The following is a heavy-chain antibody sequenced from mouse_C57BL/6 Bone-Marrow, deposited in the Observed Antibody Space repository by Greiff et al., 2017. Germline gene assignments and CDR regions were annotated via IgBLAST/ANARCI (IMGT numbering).Heavy chain of an antibody. CDR2: IDPSDSYT. D-gene: IGHD1-1*02. J-gene: IGHJ1*03. V-gene: IGHV1-69*01. CDR3: GSIKTISV. Sequence: QVQLQQSGAELVMPGASVKLSCKASGYTFTSYWMHWVKQRPGQGLEWIGEIDPSDSYTNYNQKFKGKSTLTVDTSSSTAYMQLSSLTSEDSAVSYYGSIKTISVWGTGTTVTVSS. CDR1: GYTFTSYW.